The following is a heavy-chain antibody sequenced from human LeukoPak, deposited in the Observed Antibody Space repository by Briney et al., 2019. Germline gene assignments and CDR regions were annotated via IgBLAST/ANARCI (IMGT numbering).Heavy chain of an antibody. Sequence: ASVKVSCKASGYTFTSYGISWVRQAPGQGLEWMGWISAYNGNTNYAQKFQGRVTMTTDTSTTTAYMELRSLRSDDTAVYYCARRLMAPIAEDNWFDPWGQGTLVTVSS. CDR3: ARRLMAPIAEDNWFDP. J-gene: IGHJ5*02. V-gene: IGHV1-18*01. D-gene: IGHD2-21*01. CDR2: ISAYNGNT. CDR1: GYTFTSYG.